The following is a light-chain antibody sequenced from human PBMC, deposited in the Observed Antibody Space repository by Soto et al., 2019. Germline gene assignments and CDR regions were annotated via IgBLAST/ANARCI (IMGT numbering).Light chain of an antibody. CDR3: SSFTSSSTIV. V-gene: IGLV2-14*01. Sequence: QSVLTQPASVSASPGQSITISCTGTSSDVGGYNYVSWYQQHPGKAPKLMIYEVSNRPSGVSNRFSGSKSGNTASLTISGLQAEDEADYYCSSFTSSSTIVFGTGTKVTVL. J-gene: IGLJ1*01. CDR1: SSDVGGYNY. CDR2: EVS.